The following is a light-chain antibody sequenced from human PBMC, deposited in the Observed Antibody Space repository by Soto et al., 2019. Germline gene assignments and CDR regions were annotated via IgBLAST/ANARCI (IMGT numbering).Light chain of an antibody. CDR2: GNS. J-gene: IGLJ2*01. CDR3: QSYDSSLSGRVV. Sequence: QSVLTQPPSVSGAPGQRVTISCTGSSSNIGAGYDVHWYQQLPGTAPKLLIYGNSNRPSGVPDRFSGSKSGTSASLAITGLQAEDEADYYCQSYDSSLSGRVVFGGWTKVTVL. V-gene: IGLV1-40*01. CDR1: SSNIGAGYD.